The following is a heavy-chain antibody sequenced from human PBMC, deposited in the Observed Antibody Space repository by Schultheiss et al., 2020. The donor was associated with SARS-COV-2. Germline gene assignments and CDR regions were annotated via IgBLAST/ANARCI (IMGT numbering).Heavy chain of an antibody. D-gene: IGHD2-15*01. J-gene: IGHJ4*02. CDR3: ARVGSRDCSGGNCYSFDY. CDR2: INPSSGDT. CDR1: GNTFTSYA. V-gene: IGHV1-2*02. Sequence: ASVKVSCKASGNTFTSYAMNWVRQAPGQGLQWMGWINPSSGDTNEAQRFQGRVTMTRDTSISTAYMALNRLTSGDTAVYYCARVGSRDCSGGNCYSFDYWGQGTLVTVSS.